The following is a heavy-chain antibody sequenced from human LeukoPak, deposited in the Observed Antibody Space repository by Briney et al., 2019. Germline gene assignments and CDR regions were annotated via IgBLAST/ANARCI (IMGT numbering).Heavy chain of an antibody. V-gene: IGHV2-5*01. CDR3: AHRPGRIAVAGGSYFDY. D-gene: IGHD6-19*01. CDR2: IYWNDDK. CDR1: GFSLSTSGVG. J-gene: IGHJ4*02. Sequence: SGPTLVKPTQTLTLTCTFSGFSLSTSGVGVGWIRQPPGKALEWLALIYWNDDKRYSPSLKSRLTITKDTSKNQVVLTMTNMDPVDTATYYCAHRPGRIAVAGGSYFDYWGQGTLVTVSS.